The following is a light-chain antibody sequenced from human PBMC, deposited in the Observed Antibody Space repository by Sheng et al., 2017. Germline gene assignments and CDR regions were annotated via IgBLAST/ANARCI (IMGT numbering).Light chain of an antibody. CDR1: NIGSKS. CDR2: DDT. CDR3: QVWDSRTDSVV. Sequence: SYVVTQPPSVSVAPEKTARITCGGNNIGSKSVHWYQQKPGQAPVLVVYDDTDRPSGIPERFSGSNSGNTATLTISRVEAGDEADYYCQVWDSRTDSVVFGGGTKLTVL. V-gene: IGLV3-21*03. J-gene: IGLJ2*01.